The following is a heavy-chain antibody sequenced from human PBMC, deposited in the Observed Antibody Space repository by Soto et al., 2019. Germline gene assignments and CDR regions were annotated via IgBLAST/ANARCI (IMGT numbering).Heavy chain of an antibody. V-gene: IGHV1-69*13. J-gene: IGHJ6*02. D-gene: IGHD3-3*01. CDR2: IIPIFGTA. CDR3: ARVTLNDFWSGYYPPGYYYYGMDV. CDR1: GGTFSSYA. Sequence: SVKVSCKASGGTFSSYAISWLRQAPGQGLEWMGGIIPIFGTANYAQKFQGRVTITADESTSTAYMELSSLRSEDTAVYYCARVTLNDFWSGYYPPGYYYYGMDVWGQGTTVTVSS.